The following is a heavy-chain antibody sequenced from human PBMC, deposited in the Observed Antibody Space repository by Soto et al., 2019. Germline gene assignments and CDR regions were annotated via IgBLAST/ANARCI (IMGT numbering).Heavy chain of an antibody. D-gene: IGHD1-26*01. J-gene: IGHJ4*02. CDR1: GYTLIGYY. CDR3: ARGVSAGVDY. Sequence: GASVKVSCKASGYTLIGYYIHWVRQAPGQGLEWMGWINTNTGGTNYAQKFQGRVTMTRDTSINTAYMELTTLTSDDTAFYYCARGVSAGVDYWGQGTLVTVSS. CDR2: INTNTGGT. V-gene: IGHV1-2*02.